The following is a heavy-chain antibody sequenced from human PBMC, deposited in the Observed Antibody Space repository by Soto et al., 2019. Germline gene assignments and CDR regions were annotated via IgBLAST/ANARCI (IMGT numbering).Heavy chain of an antibody. V-gene: IGHV3-23*01. CDR1: GFIFSNYA. D-gene: IGHD1-1*01. CDR3: TKGGIPRRYNIPKVDFDY. CDR2: ISGSGATT. J-gene: IGHJ4*02. Sequence: GGSLRLSCAASGFIFSNYAMSWVRHAPGRGLEWVSAISGSGATTYYPDSVKGRFTIARDNSKNTLYLQMNNLRADDTAVYYCTKGGIPRRYNIPKVDFDYWGQGPLVTVSS.